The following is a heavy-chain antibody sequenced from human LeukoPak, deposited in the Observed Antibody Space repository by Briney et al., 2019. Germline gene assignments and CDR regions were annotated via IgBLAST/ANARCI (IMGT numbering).Heavy chain of an antibody. V-gene: IGHV4-34*01. CDR1: GGSFSGYY. CDR3: ARTYSSGWYGDF. Sequence: PSETLSLTCAVYGGSFSGYYWSWIRQPPGKGLEWIGEINHRGSTNYNPSLKSRVAISVDRSKNQFSLKVRSVTAADTAVYYCARTYSSGWYGDFWGQGSLVTVSS. J-gene: IGHJ4*02. CDR2: INHRGST. D-gene: IGHD6-19*01.